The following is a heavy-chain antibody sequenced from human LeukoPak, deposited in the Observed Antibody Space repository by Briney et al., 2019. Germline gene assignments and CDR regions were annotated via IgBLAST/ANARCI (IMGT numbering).Heavy chain of an antibody. CDR1: GFPFIEYS. CDR2: IGIDSGNT. CDR3: ARDHNYAFDN. J-gene: IGHJ4*02. V-gene: IGHV3-48*01. Sequence: GGSLRLSCTASGFPFIEYSMNWVRQTPGKGLEWISYIGIDSGNTKYADSVRGRFTISADKAKNSLYLQMNSLRVEDTAVYYCARDHNYAFDNWGQGTLVSVAS. D-gene: IGHD1-1*01.